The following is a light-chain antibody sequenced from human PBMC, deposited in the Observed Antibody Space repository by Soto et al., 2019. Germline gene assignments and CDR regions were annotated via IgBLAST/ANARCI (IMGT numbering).Light chain of an antibody. Sequence: DIQVTQSPSSLSASVGDSVTITCRASQDISNFLNWYQQRPGKAPNLLIYGASSLQSGVPSRFSGSGSGTGFTLTISRLQPEDFAIYFCQQSHSNPQTFGQGTTVEIK. CDR2: GAS. CDR1: QDISNF. J-gene: IGKJ1*01. CDR3: QQSHSNPQT. V-gene: IGKV1-39*01.